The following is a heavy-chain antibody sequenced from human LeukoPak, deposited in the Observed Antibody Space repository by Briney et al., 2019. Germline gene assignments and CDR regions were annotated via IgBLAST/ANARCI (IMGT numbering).Heavy chain of an antibody. D-gene: IGHD6-19*01. CDR1: GYTFTSYG. V-gene: IGHV1-18*01. CDR3: ARDVAVATYYYYGMDV. CDR2: ISAYNGNT. J-gene: IGHJ6*02. Sequence: ASVKVSCKASGYTFTSYGISWVRQAPGQGLEWMGWISAYNGNTSYAQKLQGRVTMTTDTSTSTAYMELRSLRSDDTAVYYCARDVAVATYYYYGMDVWGQGTTVTVSS.